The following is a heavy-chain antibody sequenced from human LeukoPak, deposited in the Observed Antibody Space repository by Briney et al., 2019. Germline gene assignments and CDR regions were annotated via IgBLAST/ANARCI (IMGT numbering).Heavy chain of an antibody. V-gene: IGHV3-53*01. D-gene: IGHD5-12*01. CDR2: IYSGVSA. J-gene: IGHJ4*02. CDR1: GFSVSSNY. Sequence: GGSLRLSCAPSGFSVSSNYMSEVRQAPGKGLEWVSVIYSGVSAYYADSVKSRFTISRVNSKNTLYLQMNSLRAEDTAVYYCARARYSGYDSPYYFDHWGQGTLVTVSS. CDR3: ARARYSGYDSPYYFDH.